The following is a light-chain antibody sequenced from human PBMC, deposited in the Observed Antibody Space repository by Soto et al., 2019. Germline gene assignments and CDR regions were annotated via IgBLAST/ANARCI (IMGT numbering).Light chain of an antibody. CDR2: RAS. Sequence: EIVLTQSPGTLSLXPGEXXXXSXRASQSVSSNYLAWYQQKPGQAPRLLIYRASSRATGIPDRFSGSGSGTYFTLTSSRLEPEDVAEYYCQQYDNSRAFAQGTKVEVK. J-gene: IGKJ1*01. CDR1: QSVSSNY. V-gene: IGKV3-20*01. CDR3: QQYDNSRA.